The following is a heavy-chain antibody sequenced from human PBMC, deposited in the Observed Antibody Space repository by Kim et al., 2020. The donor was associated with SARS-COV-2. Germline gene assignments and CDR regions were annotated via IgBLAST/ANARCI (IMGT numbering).Heavy chain of an antibody. CDR2: IYYSGST. CDR3: ARAYCSSTSCYSWGGDAFDI. V-gene: IGHV4-30-4*01. CDR1: GGSISSGDYY. J-gene: IGHJ3*02. D-gene: IGHD2-2*01. Sequence: SETLSLTCTVSGGSISSGDYYWSWIRQPPGKGLEWIGYIYYSGSTYYNPSLKSRVTISVDTSKNQFSLKLSSVTAADTAVYYCARAYCSSTSCYSWGGDAFDIWGQGTMVTVSS.